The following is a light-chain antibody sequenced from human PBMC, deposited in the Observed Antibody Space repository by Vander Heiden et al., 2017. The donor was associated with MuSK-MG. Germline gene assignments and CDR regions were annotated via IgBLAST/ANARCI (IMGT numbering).Light chain of an antibody. V-gene: IGKV3-11*01. CDR2: DAS. CDR1: QSLSSY. J-gene: IGKJ1*01. Sequence: EIVLTQSPATLSLSPGEGATLSCRASQSLSSYLAWYQQRPGQAPRLLIYDASKRAPGIPARFSGSGSGTDFTLTISSLEPEDFAVYYCQQRCYWRTFGQGTKVEVK. CDR3: QQRCYWRT.